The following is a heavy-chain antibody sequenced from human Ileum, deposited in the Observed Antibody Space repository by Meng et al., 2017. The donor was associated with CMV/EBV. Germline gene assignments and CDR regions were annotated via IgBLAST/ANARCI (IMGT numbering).Heavy chain of an antibody. D-gene: IGHD2-2*01. Sequence: GGSLRLSCVVSGFTVSSGYMTWVRQAPGKGLEWVSAVFRGGGTTYADYVTGRFTVSSDNSKNTVFLQMNSLRTDDTAQYYCVPDIVIVPVSYWGQGTLVTVSS. CDR3: VPDIVIVPVSY. CDR2: VFRGGGT. J-gene: IGHJ4*02. V-gene: IGHV3-66*02. CDR1: GFTVSSGY.